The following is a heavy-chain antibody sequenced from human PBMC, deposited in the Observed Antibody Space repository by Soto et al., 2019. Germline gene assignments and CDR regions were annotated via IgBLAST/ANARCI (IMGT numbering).Heavy chain of an antibody. V-gene: IGHV1-46*01. Sequence: ASVKVSCKASAYTFTNYYMHWVRQAPGQGLEWMGPINPSGRSPNYAQNFQGRVSMTRDTSTSTVYMDLSSLRSEDTALYYCARPTSDYGGYWRFDPWGQQTLVTVSS. D-gene: IGHD4-17*01. J-gene: IGHJ5*02. CDR3: ARPTSDYGGYWRFDP. CDR2: INPSGRSP. CDR1: AYTFTNYY.